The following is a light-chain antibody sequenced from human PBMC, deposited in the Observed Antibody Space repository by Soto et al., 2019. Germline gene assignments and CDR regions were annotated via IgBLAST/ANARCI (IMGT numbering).Light chain of an antibody. Sequence: QSVLTHPASVSGSPGQSITISCTGTSSDVGGYNYVSWYQQYPGKAPKLMIYDVSNRPSGVSNRFSGSKSGNTASLTISGLQAEDEADYYCSSYTSSSTPHVVFGGGTKLTVL. CDR1: SSDVGGYNY. V-gene: IGLV2-14*01. CDR3: SSYTSSSTPHVV. CDR2: DVS. J-gene: IGLJ2*01.